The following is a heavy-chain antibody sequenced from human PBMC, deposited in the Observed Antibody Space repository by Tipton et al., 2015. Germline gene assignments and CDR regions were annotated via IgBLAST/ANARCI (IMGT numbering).Heavy chain of an antibody. D-gene: IGHD6-25*01. CDR3: VRGGTAAGTLDY. CDR2: ISHDGNNK. CDR1: GFTFNKYA. Sequence: SLRLSCAASGFTFNKYAMHWVRQAPGKGLEWVAVISHDGNNKDYADSVRGRFTISRDNSKNILSLQMNSLRAEDTALYYCVRGGTAAGTLDYWGQGTLVTVSS. J-gene: IGHJ4*02. V-gene: IGHV3-30*04.